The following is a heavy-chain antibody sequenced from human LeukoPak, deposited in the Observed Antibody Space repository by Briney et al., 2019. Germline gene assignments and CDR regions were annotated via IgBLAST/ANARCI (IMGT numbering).Heavy chain of an antibody. J-gene: IGHJ3*02. V-gene: IGHV3-23*01. D-gene: IGHD6-19*01. Sequence: PGGSLRLSCTASGFTFNSYAMIWVRQAPGKGLEWVSVISGSDGSTNYADSVKGRFTISRDNSKNTLYLQMNSLRAEDTAVYYCAKVRNALAGIWDAFDIWGQGTMVTVSS. CDR3: AKVRNALAGIWDAFDI. CDR1: GFTFNSYA. CDR2: ISGSDGST.